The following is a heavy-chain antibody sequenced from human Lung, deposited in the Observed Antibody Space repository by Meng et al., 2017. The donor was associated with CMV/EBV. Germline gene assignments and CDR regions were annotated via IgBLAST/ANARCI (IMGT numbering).Heavy chain of an antibody. D-gene: IGHD2-8*02. Sequence: GGSLRLXCAASGFTFSSYAMSWVRQAPGKGLEWVSVIYSGGSSTYYADSVKGRFTISRDNSKNTLYLQMNSLRAEDTAVYYCAKEHREFYWLHYFDYSGQGTLVTVSS. CDR2: IYSGGSST. V-gene: IGHV3-23*03. J-gene: IGHJ4*02. CDR3: AKEHREFYWLHYFDY. CDR1: GFTFSSYA.